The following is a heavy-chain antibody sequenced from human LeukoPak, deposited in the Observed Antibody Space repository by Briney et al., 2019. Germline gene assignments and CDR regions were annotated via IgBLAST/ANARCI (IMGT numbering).Heavy chain of an antibody. CDR3: ASRNSLFI. CDR1: GFTFSSYW. Sequence: GGSLRLSCAASGFTFSSYWMHWVRQVPGKGLVWVSRINSDGSSTVYADSVKGRFTISRDNAKNTLYMEMNSLRAEDTAVYYCASRNSLFIWGQGTLVTVSS. J-gene: IGHJ4*02. CDR2: INSDGSST. V-gene: IGHV3-74*03. D-gene: IGHD4-23*01.